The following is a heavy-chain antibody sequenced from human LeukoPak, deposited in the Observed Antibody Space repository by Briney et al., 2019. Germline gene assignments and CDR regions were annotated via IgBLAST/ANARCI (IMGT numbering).Heavy chain of an antibody. D-gene: IGHD2-15*01. Sequence: ASVKVSCKASGGTFSSYAISWVRQAPGQGLEWMGGIIPIFGTANYAQKFRGRVTITADESTSTAYMELSSLRSEDTAVYYCARDRLLLSGYFDYWGQGTLVTVSS. CDR3: ARDRLLLSGYFDY. J-gene: IGHJ4*02. CDR1: GGTFSSYA. CDR2: IIPIFGTA. V-gene: IGHV1-69*01.